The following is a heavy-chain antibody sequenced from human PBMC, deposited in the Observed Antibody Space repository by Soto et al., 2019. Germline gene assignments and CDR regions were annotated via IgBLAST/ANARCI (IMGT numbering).Heavy chain of an antibody. V-gene: IGHV1-18*01. CDR2: ISAYNGNT. D-gene: IGHD2-2*01. J-gene: IGHJ6*03. Sequence: ASVKVSCKASGYTFTSYGISWVRQAPGQGLEWMGWISAYNGNTNYAQKLQGRVSMTTDTSTSTAYMELRSLRSDDTAVYYCARWGPPSSTSCYVRCDYYYYMDVWGKGTTVTVSS. CDR3: ARWGPPSSTSCYVRCDYYYYMDV. CDR1: GYTFTSYG.